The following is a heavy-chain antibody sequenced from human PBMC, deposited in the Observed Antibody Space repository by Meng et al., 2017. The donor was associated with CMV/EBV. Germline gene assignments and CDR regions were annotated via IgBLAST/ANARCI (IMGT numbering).Heavy chain of an antibody. J-gene: IGHJ5*02. Sequence: LRRGGGGGLCEPGGSQSLSCAASGFTFSSYWMHWVCQAPGKGLVLVSSINSDGSSTSYADSVKGRFTISRDNAKNTLYLQMNSLRAEDTAVYYCARDRLLGWFDPWGQGTLVTVSS. CDR2: INSDGSST. CDR1: GFTFSSYW. CDR3: ARDRLLGWFDP. D-gene: IGHD7-27*01. V-gene: IGHV3-74*01.